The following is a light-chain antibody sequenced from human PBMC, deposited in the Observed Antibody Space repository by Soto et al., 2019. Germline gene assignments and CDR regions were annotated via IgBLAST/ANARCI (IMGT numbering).Light chain of an antibody. CDR1: NNDVWSYNL. J-gene: IGLJ1*01. CDR2: EVS. V-gene: IGLV2-23*02. Sequence: QSVLTQPSSVSGAPGQSITISRPGNNNDVWSYNLVSWYQRPPGKAPKLMIYEVSKRPSGVSNRFSGSKSGNTASLTISGLQAEDEADYYCCSYAGSSTFAYVFGTGTKVTVL. CDR3: CSYAGSSTFAYV.